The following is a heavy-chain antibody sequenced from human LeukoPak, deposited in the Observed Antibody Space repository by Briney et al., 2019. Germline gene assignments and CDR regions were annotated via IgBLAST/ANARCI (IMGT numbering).Heavy chain of an antibody. V-gene: IGHV1-2*02. D-gene: IGHD3-22*01. J-gene: IGHJ4*02. CDR3: AREYYDSSAYNQEAIDY. CDR1: GYTFTGYY. Sequence: ASVKVSCKASGYTFTGYYMHRVRQAPGQGLEWLGWINPNSGGTNYAQKFQGRVTMTRDTSISTAYMELSRLRSDDTAVYYCAREYYDSSAYNQEAIDYWGQGTLVTVSS. CDR2: INPNSGGT.